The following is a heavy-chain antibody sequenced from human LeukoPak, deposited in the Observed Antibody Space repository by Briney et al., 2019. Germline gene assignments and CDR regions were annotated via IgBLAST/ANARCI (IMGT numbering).Heavy chain of an antibody. Sequence: GSSVKVSCKASGGTFSSYAISWVQQAPGQGLEWMGGIIPIFGTANYAQKFQGRVTITADKSTSTAYMELSSLRSEDTAVYYCARETAYCGGGDCYAYFDYWGQGTLVTVSS. CDR2: IIPIFGTA. CDR3: ARETAYCGGGDCYAYFDY. CDR1: GGTFSSYA. D-gene: IGHD2-21*02. J-gene: IGHJ4*02. V-gene: IGHV1-69*06.